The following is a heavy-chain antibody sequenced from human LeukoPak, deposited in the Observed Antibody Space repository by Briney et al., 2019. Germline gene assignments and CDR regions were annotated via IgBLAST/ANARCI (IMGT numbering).Heavy chain of an antibody. CDR2: MNPNSGNT. D-gene: IGHD6-19*01. V-gene: IGHV1-8*01. CDR1: GYTFSTYD. J-gene: IGHJ3*02. CDR3: ARDPTSSGWDDAFDI. Sequence: ASVKVSCKASGYTFSTYDVIWVRQATGQGLEWMGWMNPNSGNTGYALKLQGRVTMTTDTSTSTAYMELRSLRSDDTAVYYCARDPTSSGWDDAFDIWGQGTMVTVSS.